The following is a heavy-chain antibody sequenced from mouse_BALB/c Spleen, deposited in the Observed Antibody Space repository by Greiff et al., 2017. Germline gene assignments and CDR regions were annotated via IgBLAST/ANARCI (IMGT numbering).Heavy chain of an antibody. D-gene: IGHD1-1*01. V-gene: IGHV1S137*01. CDR1: GYTFTDYA. CDR3: ARTLGHYYGSSYPSMDY. Sequence: QVQLQQSGAELVRPGVSVKISCKGSGYTFTDYAMHWVKQSHSKSLEWIGVISTYYGDASYNQKFKGKATMTVDKSSSTAYMELARLTSEDSAIYYCARTLGHYYGSSYPSMDYWGQGTSVTVSS. J-gene: IGHJ4*01. CDR2: ISTYYGDA.